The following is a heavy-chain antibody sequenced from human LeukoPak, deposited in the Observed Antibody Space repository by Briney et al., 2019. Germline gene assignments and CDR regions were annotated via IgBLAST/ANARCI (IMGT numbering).Heavy chain of an antibody. CDR2: ISYDGSNE. CDR3: AKVGGGYCSSTSCSRYNWNQFDY. Sequence: QTGGSLRLSCAASGFTFSSYAMHWVRQAPGKGLEWVAVISYDGSNEYYADSVRGRFTISRDNSKNTLYLQMNSLRAEDTAVYYCAKVGGGYCSSTSCSRYNWNQFDYWGQGTLVTVSS. V-gene: IGHV3-30-3*01. J-gene: IGHJ4*02. D-gene: IGHD2-2*01. CDR1: GFTFSSYA.